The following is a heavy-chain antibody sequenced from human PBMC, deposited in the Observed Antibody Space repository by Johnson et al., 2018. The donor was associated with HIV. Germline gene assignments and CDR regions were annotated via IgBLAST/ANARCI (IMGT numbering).Heavy chain of an antibody. J-gene: IGHJ3*02. CDR3: AKDSSPYSSGWYGAFDI. D-gene: IGHD6-19*01. Sequence: EYVKGRFTISRDNAKNSLYLQMNNLRAEDTALYYCAKDSSPYSSGWYGAFDIWGQGTMVTVSS. V-gene: IGHV3-9*01.